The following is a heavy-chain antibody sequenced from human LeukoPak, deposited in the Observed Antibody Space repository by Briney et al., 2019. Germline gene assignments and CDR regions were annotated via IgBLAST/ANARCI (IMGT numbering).Heavy chain of an antibody. V-gene: IGHV3-23*05. CDR1: GFRFSSYA. D-gene: IGHD4-11*01. CDR3: ARGPGYSNYAGDDAFNI. CDR2: IYSSGST. J-gene: IGHJ3*02. Sequence: QTGGSLRLSCAASGFRFSSYAMSWVRQAPGKGLEWISVIYSSGSTYYEDSVKGRFTISRDHSKNMVYLQLNNLRVEDTATYFCARGPGYSNYAGDDAFNIWGQGTVVTVSS.